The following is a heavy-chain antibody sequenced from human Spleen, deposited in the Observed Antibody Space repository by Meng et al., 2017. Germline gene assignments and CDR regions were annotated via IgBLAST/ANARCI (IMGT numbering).Heavy chain of an antibody. J-gene: IGHJ6*02. CDR2: INHSGST. Sequence: SETLSLTCTVSGGSVSSGSYYWSWIRQPPGKGLEWIGEINHSGSTNYNPSLKSRVTISVDTSKNQFSLKLSSVTAADTAVYYCARFRGRYSSSPTIYYYYGMDVWGQGTTVTVSS. CDR3: ARFRGRYSSSPTIYYYYGMDV. V-gene: IGHV4-39*07. CDR1: GGSVSSGSYY. D-gene: IGHD6-6*01.